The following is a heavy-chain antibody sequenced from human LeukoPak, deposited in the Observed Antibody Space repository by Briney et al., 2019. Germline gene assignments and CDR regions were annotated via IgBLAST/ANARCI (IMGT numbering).Heavy chain of an antibody. D-gene: IGHD3-3*01. Sequence: SETLSLTCTVSGGSISSYYWSWIRQPPGKGLEWIGYIYYSGSTNYNPSLKSRVTISVDTSKNQFSLKLSSVTAADTAVYYCARVGPITIFGVVIPRFDPWGQGTLVTVSS. J-gene: IGHJ5*02. CDR3: ARVGPITIFGVVIPRFDP. V-gene: IGHV4-59*12. CDR2: IYYSGST. CDR1: GGSISSYY.